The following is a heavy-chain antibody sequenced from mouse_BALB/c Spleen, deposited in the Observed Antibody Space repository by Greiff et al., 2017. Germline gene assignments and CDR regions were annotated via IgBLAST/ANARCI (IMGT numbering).Heavy chain of an antibody. CDR3: ARRGGMITTKYFDV. Sequence: QVQLKQSGPGLLQPSQSLSITCTVSGFSLTSYGVHWVRQSPGKGLEWLGVIWSGGSTDYNAAFISRLSISKDNSKSQVFFKMNSLQANDTAIYYCARRGGMITTKYFDVWGAGTTVTVSS. CDR1: GFSLTSYG. J-gene: IGHJ1*01. V-gene: IGHV2-2*02. D-gene: IGHD2-4*01. CDR2: IWSGGST.